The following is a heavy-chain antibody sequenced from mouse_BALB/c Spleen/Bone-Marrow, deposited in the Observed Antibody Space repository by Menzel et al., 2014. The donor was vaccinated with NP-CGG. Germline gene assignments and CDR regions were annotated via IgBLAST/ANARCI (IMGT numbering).Heavy chain of an antibody. CDR1: GFTFGSYG. Sequence: EVKLVESGGGLVRPGGSLKLSCAASGFTFGSYGMSWVRQTPDKRLELVATINSNGGSTYYPDSVKGRFTISRDNAKNTLYLQMSSLKSEDTAMYYCARDDVWYAMDYWGQGTSVTVSS. V-gene: IGHV5-6-3*01. CDR2: INSNGGST. J-gene: IGHJ4*01. CDR3: ARDDVWYAMDY.